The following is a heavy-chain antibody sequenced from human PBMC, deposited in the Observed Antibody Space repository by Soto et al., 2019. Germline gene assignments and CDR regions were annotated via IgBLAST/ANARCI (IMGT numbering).Heavy chain of an antibody. CDR3: ARDLADSSGSAFAFDI. D-gene: IGHD3-22*01. CDR1: GYTFTGYY. Sequence: GASVKVSCKASGYTFTGYYMHWVRQAPGQGLEWMGWINPNSGGTNYAQKFRGRVTMTRDTSISTAYMELSRLRSDDTAAYYCARDLADSSGSAFAFDIWGQGTMVTVSS. CDR2: INPNSGGT. J-gene: IGHJ3*02. V-gene: IGHV1-2*02.